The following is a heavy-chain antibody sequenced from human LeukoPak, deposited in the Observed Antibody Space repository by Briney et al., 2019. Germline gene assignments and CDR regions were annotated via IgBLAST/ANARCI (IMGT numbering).Heavy chain of an antibody. CDR2: ISSSSSAI. D-gene: IGHD3-10*01. CDR1: GFTFSSYS. J-gene: IGHJ4*02. V-gene: IGHV3-48*01. Sequence: GGSLRLSCAASGFTFSSYSMNWVRQAPGKGLEWVSYISSSSSAIYYADSVEGRFAISRDNAKNSLYLQMNSLRAEDTAVYYCARDPYGSGSYYPNWGQGTLVTVSS. CDR3: ARDPYGSGSYYPN.